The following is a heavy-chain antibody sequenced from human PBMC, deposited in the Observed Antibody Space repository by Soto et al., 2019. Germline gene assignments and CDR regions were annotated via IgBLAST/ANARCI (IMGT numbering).Heavy chain of an antibody. J-gene: IGHJ4*02. Sequence: QLQLQESGPGLGKPSETLSLTCAVSGVSISSSDYFWGWIRQPPGKAPEWIGSIYFSGGTYYNPHLKSRVTSSIQTSAGKFSLKLSSVTAADTAIYYCAKLIVGATGRCDSDYWGQGTLVTVSS. CDR2: IYFSGGT. CDR1: GVSISSSDYF. V-gene: IGHV4-39*01. D-gene: IGHD2-15*01. CDR3: AKLIVGATGRCDSDY.